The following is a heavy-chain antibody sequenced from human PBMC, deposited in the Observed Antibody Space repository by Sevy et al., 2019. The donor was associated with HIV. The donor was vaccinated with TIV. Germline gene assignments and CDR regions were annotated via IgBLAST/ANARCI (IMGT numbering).Heavy chain of an antibody. CDR3: ASDVVVDTAMAAEAIHYYYYMDV. Sequence: GGSLRLSCAASGFTFSSYGMHWVRQAPGKGLEWVAVIWYDGSNKYYADSVKGRFTISRDNSKNTLYLQMNSLRAEDTAVYYCASDVVVDTAMAAEAIHYYYYMDVWGKGTTVTVSS. CDR2: IWYDGSNK. CDR1: GFTFSSYG. D-gene: IGHD5-18*01. V-gene: IGHV3-33*08. J-gene: IGHJ6*03.